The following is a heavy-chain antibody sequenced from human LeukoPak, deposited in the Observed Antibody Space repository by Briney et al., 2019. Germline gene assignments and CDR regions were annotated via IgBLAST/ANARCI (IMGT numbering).Heavy chain of an antibody. J-gene: IGHJ5*02. CDR2: ISGSGGST. CDR1: GFTFSSYW. Sequence: GGSLRLSCAASGFTFSSYWMHWVRQAPGKGLEWVSAISGSGGSTYYADSVKGRFTISRDNSKNTLYLQMNSLRAEDTAVYYCAKENYYDSSGYYFGTPYNWFDPWGQGTLVTVSS. CDR3: AKENYYDSSGYYFGTPYNWFDP. V-gene: IGHV3-23*01. D-gene: IGHD3-22*01.